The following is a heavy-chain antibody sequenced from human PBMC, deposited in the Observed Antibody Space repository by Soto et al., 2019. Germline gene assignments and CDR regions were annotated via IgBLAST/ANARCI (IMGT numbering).Heavy chain of an antibody. V-gene: IGHV3-30-3*01. CDR1: GFTFSDFS. D-gene: IGHD3-10*01. J-gene: IGHJ4*01. Sequence: GGSLRLSCRTSGFTFSDFSLHWFRQSPGKGLKWLAVIGSPGITFYADSVKGRFTIFRDNSQDTGLLQMDSLRPDDSGVSFCAREVITCNWYFGNWG. CDR2: IGSPGIT. CDR3: AREVITCNWYFGN.